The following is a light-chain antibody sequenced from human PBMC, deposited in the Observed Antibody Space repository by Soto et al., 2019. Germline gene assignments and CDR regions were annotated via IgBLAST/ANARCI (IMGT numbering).Light chain of an antibody. CDR2: LNSDGSH. J-gene: IGLJ2*01. CDR1: SGHSSYA. V-gene: IGLV4-69*01. CDR3: QTWGTGIRV. Sequence: QSVLTQSPSASASLGASVKLTCTLSSGHSSYAIAWHQQQPEKGPRYLIKLNSDGSHSKGDGIPDRFSGSSSGAERYLTISSVQSEDEADYYCQTWGTGIRVFGGGTKLTVL.